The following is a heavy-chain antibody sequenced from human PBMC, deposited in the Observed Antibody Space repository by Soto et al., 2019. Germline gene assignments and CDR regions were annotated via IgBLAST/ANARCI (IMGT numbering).Heavy chain of an antibody. Sequence: ASVKVSCKDSGYSFTCNYIHWVRQAPGQGLEWMGWVNPDNGGTTSAQKFQGRVTMTRDTSVTTAYMELSRLTSDDTAVYYCARDPRPPSGWLGFWEYGMDVWGQGTTVTVSS. CDR2: VNPDNGGT. J-gene: IGHJ6*02. CDR3: ARDPRPPSGWLGFWEYGMDV. D-gene: IGHD3-3*01. CDR1: GYSFTCNY. V-gene: IGHV1-2*02.